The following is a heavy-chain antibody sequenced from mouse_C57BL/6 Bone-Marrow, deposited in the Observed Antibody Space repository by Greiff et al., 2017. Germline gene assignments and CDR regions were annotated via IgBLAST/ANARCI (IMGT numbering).Heavy chain of an antibody. V-gene: IGHV1-26*01. D-gene: IGHD2-1*01. Sequence: EVQLQQSGPELVKPGASVKISCKASGYTFTDYYMNWVKQSHGKSLEWIGDINPNNGGTSYNQKFKGKATLTVDKSSSTAYMELRSLTSEDSAVXYCARGDGKDYFDYWGQGTTLTVSS. J-gene: IGHJ2*01. CDR2: INPNNGGT. CDR1: GYTFTDYY. CDR3: ARGDGKDYFDY.